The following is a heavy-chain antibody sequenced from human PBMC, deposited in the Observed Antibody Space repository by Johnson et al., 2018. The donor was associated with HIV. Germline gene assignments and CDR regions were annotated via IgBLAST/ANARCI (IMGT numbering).Heavy chain of an antibody. CDR3: AKDVGGSSLFPVAFDI. Sequence: QVYLVESGGGVVQPGRSLRLSCVASGFTFSSYPMHWVRQAPGKGLEWMAFISYDGSNKYYADSVKGRFTISRDNSKNTLYLQMNSLRAEDTAEYYCAKDVGGSSLFPVAFDIWGQGTMVTVSS. CDR2: ISYDGSNK. V-gene: IGHV3-30-3*01. J-gene: IGHJ3*02. CDR1: GFTFSSYP. D-gene: IGHD6-6*01.